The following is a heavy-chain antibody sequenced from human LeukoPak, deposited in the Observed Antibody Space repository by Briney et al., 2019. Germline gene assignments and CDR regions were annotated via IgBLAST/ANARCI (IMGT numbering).Heavy chain of an antibody. Sequence: GASVKVSCKASGYTFTGYYMHWVRQAPGQGLEWMGWINPNSGGTNYAQKFQGRVTMTRDTSISTAYMELSRLRSDDTAVYYCAKDSFLRNSSSWPYNWFDPWGQGTLVTVSS. CDR1: GYTFTGYY. D-gene: IGHD6-13*01. CDR3: AKDSFLRNSSSWPYNWFDP. V-gene: IGHV1-2*02. CDR2: INPNSGGT. J-gene: IGHJ5*02.